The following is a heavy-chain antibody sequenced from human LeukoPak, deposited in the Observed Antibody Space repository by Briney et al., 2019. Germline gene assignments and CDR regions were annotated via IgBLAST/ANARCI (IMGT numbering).Heavy chain of an antibody. CDR2: ISGSGGST. V-gene: IGHV3-23*01. D-gene: IGHD3-22*01. CDR1: GFTFSSYA. Sequence: GGSLRLSCAASGFTFSSYAMSWVRQAPGKGLEWVSAISGSGGSTYYADSVKGRFTISRDNSKNTLYLQMNSLRAEDTAVYFCTTGILVVRYFDSWGQGTLVTVSS. J-gene: IGHJ4*02. CDR3: TTGILVVRYFDS.